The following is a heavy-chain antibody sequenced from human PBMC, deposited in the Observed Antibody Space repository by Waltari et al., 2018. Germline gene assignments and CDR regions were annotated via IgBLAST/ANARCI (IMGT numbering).Heavy chain of an antibody. CDR3: ARDVPPRGWFTLAALDL. Sequence: EEQLVESGGGLVKPGGSLRLSCVGSGFTLRTDPMNWVRQAPGKVLEWVSSIVSDGSYIYYADSVKGRFTISRDNAENSVYLQMHSLRVEDTAVYYCARDVPPRGWFTLAALDLWGLGTTVTVSS. J-gene: IGHJ3*01. D-gene: IGHD6-19*01. CDR2: IVSDGSYI. V-gene: IGHV3-21*01. CDR1: GFTLRTDP.